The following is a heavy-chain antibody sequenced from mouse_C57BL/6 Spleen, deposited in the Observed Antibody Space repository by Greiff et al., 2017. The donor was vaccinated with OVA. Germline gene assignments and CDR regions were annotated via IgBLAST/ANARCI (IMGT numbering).Heavy chain of an antibody. J-gene: IGHJ3*01. CDR3: AGNEEDGSSSFAY. CDR1: GYTFTEYT. Sequence: QVQLQQSGAELVKPGASVKLSCKASGYTFTEYTIHGVKQRSGQGLEWIGWFYPGSGSIKYNEKFKDKATLTAAKSPSTVYRARSRLTDEDSADYFGAGNEEDGSSSFAYWGQGTLVTVS. D-gene: IGHD1-1*01. CDR2: FYPGSGSI. V-gene: IGHV1-62-2*01.